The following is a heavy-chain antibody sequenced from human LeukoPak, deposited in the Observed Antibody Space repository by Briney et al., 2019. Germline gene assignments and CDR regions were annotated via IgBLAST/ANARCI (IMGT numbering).Heavy chain of an antibody. CDR3: ASAATATVDY. V-gene: IGHV3-30*01. CDR2: ISYDGNNK. Sequence: GGSLRLSCAASGFPFSSYPMHWVRQAPGKGLEWVALISYDGNNKYYADSVKGRFTISRDSSKNTLYLQMNSLRPDDTAMYSCASAATATVDYWGQGALVTVSS. J-gene: IGHJ4*02. CDR1: GFPFSSYP. D-gene: IGHD1-1*01.